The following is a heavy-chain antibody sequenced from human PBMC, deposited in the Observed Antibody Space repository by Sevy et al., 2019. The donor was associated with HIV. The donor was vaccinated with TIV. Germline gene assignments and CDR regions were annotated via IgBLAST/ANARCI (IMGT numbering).Heavy chain of an antibody. CDR3: AGTGSGGYYDY. J-gene: IGHJ4*02. CDR2: IFNSGST. V-gene: IGHV4-61*02. D-gene: IGHD3-10*01. CDR1: GGYIRSVGYY. Sequence: SETLSLTCTVSGGYIRSVGYYWSWIRQPAGKGLQWIGGIFNSGSTDYRPSLKSRVTISVDTSENKVSLKLSSVTAADTAVYYCAGTGSGGYYDYWGQGTLVTVSS.